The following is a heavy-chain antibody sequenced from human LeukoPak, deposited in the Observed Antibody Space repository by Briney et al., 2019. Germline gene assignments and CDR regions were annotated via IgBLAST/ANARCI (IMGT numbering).Heavy chain of an antibody. Sequence: ASAKVSCKASGGTFSSYAISWVRQAPGQGLEWMGGIIPIFGTANYAQKFQGRVTITADESTSTVYMELSSLRSEDTAVYYCAKVGGAALTWYDYWGQGTLVTVSS. CDR1: GGTFSSYA. V-gene: IGHV1-69*01. CDR2: IIPIFGTA. CDR3: AKVGGAALTWYDY. D-gene: IGHD6-6*01. J-gene: IGHJ4*02.